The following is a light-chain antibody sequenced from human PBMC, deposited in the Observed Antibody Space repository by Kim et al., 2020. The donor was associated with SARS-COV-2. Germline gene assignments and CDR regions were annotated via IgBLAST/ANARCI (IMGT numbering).Light chain of an antibody. CDR3: QQYSNWPPLT. J-gene: IGKJ4*01. CDR2: GAS. CDR1: QSVRSK. Sequence: SPGERVTLSCRASQSVRSKLAWYQQKPGQAPRLLIYGASIRAIGIAARFSGSGSGTEFTLTISSLQSEDFAVYYCQQYSNWPPLTFGGGTKVDIK. V-gene: IGKV3-15*01.